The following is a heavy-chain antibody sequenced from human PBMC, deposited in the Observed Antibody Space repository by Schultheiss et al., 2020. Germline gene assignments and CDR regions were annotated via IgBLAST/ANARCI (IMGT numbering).Heavy chain of an antibody. CDR3: AKAPRSYDSSGYYYALNY. D-gene: IGHD3-22*01. V-gene: IGHV3-9*01. Sequence: GGSLRLSCAASGFTFSSYWMSWVRQAPGKGLEWVSGISWNSGSIGYADSVKGRFTISRDNAKNSLYLQMNSLRAEDTALYYCAKAPRSYDSSGYYYALNYWGQGTLVTVSS. CDR1: GFTFSSYW. CDR2: ISWNSGSI. J-gene: IGHJ4*02.